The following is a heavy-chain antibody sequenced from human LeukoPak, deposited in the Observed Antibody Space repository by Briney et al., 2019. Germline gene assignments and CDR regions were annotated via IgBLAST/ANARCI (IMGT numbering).Heavy chain of an antibody. V-gene: IGHV4-34*01. J-gene: IGHJ3*02. Sequence: PSETLSLTCAVYGGSFSGYYWSWIRQPPVKGLEWIGEINHSGSTNYNPSLKSRVTISVDTSKNQFSLKLSSVTAADTAVYYCAREIVVVVADTLDAFDIWGQGTMVTVSS. D-gene: IGHD2-15*01. CDR3: AREIVVVVADTLDAFDI. CDR1: GGSFSGYY. CDR2: INHSGST.